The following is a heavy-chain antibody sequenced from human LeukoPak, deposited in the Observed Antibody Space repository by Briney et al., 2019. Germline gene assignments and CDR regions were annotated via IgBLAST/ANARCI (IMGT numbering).Heavy chain of an antibody. D-gene: IGHD3-22*01. J-gene: IGHJ5*02. V-gene: IGHV1-69*05. Sequence: SVKVSCKASGCTFSSYAISWVRQAPGQGLEWMGGIIPIFGTANYAQKFQGRVTITTDESTSTAYMELRSLRSEDTAVYYCARIGYYDSSGYYSQGLDPWGQGTLVTVSS. CDR3: ARIGYYDSSGYYSQGLDP. CDR2: IIPIFGTA. CDR1: GCTFSSYA.